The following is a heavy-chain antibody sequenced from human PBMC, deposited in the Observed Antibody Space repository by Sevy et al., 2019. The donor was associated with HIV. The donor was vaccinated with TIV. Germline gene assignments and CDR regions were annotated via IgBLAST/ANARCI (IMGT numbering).Heavy chain of an antibody. CDR2: IYPGDSDT. Sequence: GESLKISCKGSGYSFTSYWIGWVRQMPGKGLEWMGIIYPGDSDTRYSPSFQGQVTISADKSISTAYLQWSSLKASDTAMYYCARHLSIAVAGDNAFDIWGQGTMVTVSS. J-gene: IGHJ3*02. CDR3: ARHLSIAVAGDNAFDI. CDR1: GYSFTSYW. V-gene: IGHV5-51*01. D-gene: IGHD6-19*01.